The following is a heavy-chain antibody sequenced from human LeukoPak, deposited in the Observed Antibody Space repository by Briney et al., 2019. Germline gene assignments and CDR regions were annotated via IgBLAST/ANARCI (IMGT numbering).Heavy chain of an antibody. CDR1: GGSFSGYY. V-gene: IGHV4-34*01. CDR2: INHSGST. J-gene: IGHJ4*02. CDR3: ARQNYGAAPLRY. Sequence: SETLSLTCAVYGGSFSGYYWSWVRQPPGKGLEWIGEINHSGSTNYNPSLKSRVTISVDTSKNQFSLKLSSVTAADTAVYYCARQNYGAAPLRYWGQGTLVTVSS. D-gene: IGHD4/OR15-4a*01.